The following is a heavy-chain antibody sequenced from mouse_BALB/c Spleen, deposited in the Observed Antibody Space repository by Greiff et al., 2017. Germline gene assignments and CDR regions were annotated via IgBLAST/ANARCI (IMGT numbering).Heavy chain of an antibody. J-gene: IGHJ4*01. CDR3: ARCGYGNYGAYAMDY. CDR2: ISYSGST. V-gene: IGHV3-2*02. D-gene: IGHD2-10*02. Sequence: EVKLVDSGPGLVKPSQSLSLTCTVTGYSITSDYAWNWIRQFPGNKLEWMGYISYSGSTSYNPSLKSRISITRDTSKNQFFLQLNSVTTEDTATYYCARCGYGNYGAYAMDYWGQGTSVTVSS. CDR1: GYSITSDYA.